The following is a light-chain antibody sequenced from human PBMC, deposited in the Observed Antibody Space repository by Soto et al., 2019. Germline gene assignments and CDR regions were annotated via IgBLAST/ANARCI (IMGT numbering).Light chain of an antibody. CDR2: DAS. CDR3: QQYNSYSLT. V-gene: IGKV1-5*01. Sequence: DIQMTHSPSTLSGSVGDRVTMTCRASQTISIWLAWYQQKPGKAPKLLIYDASSLESGVPSRFRGSGSGTEFTLTISSLQPDDFETYYCQQYNSYSLTFGGGTKVDIK. J-gene: IGKJ4*01. CDR1: QTISIW.